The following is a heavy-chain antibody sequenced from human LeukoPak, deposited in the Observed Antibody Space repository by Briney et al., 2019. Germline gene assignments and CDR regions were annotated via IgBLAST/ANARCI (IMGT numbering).Heavy chain of an antibody. CDR3: ARESTYSYAYALDY. V-gene: IGHV3-7*01. CDR1: GFTFSSYW. J-gene: IGHJ4*02. CDR2: MKQDGSEI. Sequence: GGSLRLSCAASGFTFSSYWMSWVRQAPGKGLEWVANMKQDGSEIYYVDSVKGRFTISRDNAENSLYLQMNSLRAEDTAVYYCARESTYSYAYALDYWGQGPLVTVSS. D-gene: IGHD5-18*01.